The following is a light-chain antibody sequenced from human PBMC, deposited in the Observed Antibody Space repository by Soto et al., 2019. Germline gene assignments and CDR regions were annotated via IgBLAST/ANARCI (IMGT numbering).Light chain of an antibody. V-gene: IGLV1-44*01. CDR1: SSNMGSNT. Sequence: QSVLTQPSSASGTPGQGVAISCSGSSSNMGSNTVNWYQHLPGTAPKLLIYTDNQRPSGVPDRFFGSKSGTSASLAITGLQSEDEADYYCAAWDGSLNHILFGGGTKLTVL. CDR2: TDN. CDR3: AAWDGSLNHIL. J-gene: IGLJ2*01.